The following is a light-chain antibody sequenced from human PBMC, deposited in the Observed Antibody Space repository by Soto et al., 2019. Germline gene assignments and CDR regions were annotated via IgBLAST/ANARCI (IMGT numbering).Light chain of an antibody. Sequence: YELTQPPSVSVAPGKTARITCGGNNIGSKSVHWYQQKPGQAPVLVIYYDSDRPSGIPERFSGSNSGNTATLTISRVEAGDEADYYCQVWDSSSDHLYVVGTGTKVTVL. CDR1: NIGSKS. CDR3: QVWDSSSDHLYV. J-gene: IGLJ1*01. V-gene: IGLV3-21*04. CDR2: YDS.